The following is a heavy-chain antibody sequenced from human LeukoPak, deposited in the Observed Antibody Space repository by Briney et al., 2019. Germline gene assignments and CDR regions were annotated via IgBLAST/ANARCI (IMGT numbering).Heavy chain of an antibody. CDR2: IIPIFGTA. CDR3: ARGYCSSTSCYKYYFDY. J-gene: IGHJ4*02. Sequence: SVKVSCKASGGTFSSYAISWVRQAPGQGLEWMGGIIPIFGTANYVQKFQGRVTITTDESTSTAYMELSSLRSEDTAVYYCARGYCSSTSCYKYYFDYWGQGTLVTVSS. V-gene: IGHV1-69*05. D-gene: IGHD2-2*01. CDR1: GGTFSSYA.